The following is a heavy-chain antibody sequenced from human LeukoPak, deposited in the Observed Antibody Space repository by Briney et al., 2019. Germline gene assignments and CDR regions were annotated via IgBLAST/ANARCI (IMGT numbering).Heavy chain of an antibody. D-gene: IGHD3-10*01. CDR1: GGSISSSSYY. V-gene: IGHV4-39*07. J-gene: IGHJ6*03. CDR3: ARNYLYYDGSGSYSPNYYYYYYMDV. CDR2: IYYSGST. Sequence: PSETLSLTCTVSGGSISSSSYYWGWIRQPPGKGLEWIGSIYYSGSTYYNPSLKSRVTISVDTSKNQFSLKLNSVTAADTAVYYCARNYLYYDGSGSYSPNYYYYYYMDVWGKGTTVTVSS.